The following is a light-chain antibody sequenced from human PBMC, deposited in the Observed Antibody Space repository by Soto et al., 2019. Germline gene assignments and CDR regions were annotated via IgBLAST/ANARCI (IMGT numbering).Light chain of an antibody. Sequence: QSALTQPASVSGSPGQSITISCTGTSSDVGGFNYVSWYQQHPGKVPKLMIYDVSNRPSGVSNRFSGSKSGNTASLTISGLQGEDEADYYCSSYTSSSTYVFGTGTKVPS. CDR1: SSDVGGFNY. J-gene: IGLJ1*01. CDR3: SSYTSSSTYV. CDR2: DVS. V-gene: IGLV2-14*01.